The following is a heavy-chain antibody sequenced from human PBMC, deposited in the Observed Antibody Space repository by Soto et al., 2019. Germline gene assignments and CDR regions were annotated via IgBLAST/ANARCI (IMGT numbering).Heavy chain of an antibody. CDR2: TYYRSMWFN. CDR3: AREEASITIFAATPDS. D-gene: IGHD3-3*01. CDR1: GDSVSSNSAA. Sequence: SQTLSLTCVISGDSVSSNSAAWHWIRQSPTRGLEWLGRTYYRSMWFNDYALFFKGRITIKPETSKNQFSLQLDSVAPEDTAVYYCAREEASITIFAATPDSWGQGTLVTVSS. V-gene: IGHV6-1*01. J-gene: IGHJ4*02.